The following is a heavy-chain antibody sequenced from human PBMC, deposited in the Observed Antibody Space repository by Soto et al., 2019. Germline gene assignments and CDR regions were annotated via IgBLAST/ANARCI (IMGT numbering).Heavy chain of an antibody. CDR3: TTGDLDDTYYYDSSGYYRAEYFQH. CDR2: IKSKTDGGTT. CDR1: GFTFSNAW. V-gene: IGHV3-15*07. Sequence: EVQLVESGGGLVKPGGSLRLSCAASGFTFSNAWMNWVRQAPGKGLEWVGRIKSKTDGGTTDYAAPVKGRFTISRDDSKNTLYLQMNSLKTEDTAVYYCTTGDLDDTYYYDSSGYYRAEYFQHWGQGTLVTVSS. D-gene: IGHD3-22*01. J-gene: IGHJ1*01.